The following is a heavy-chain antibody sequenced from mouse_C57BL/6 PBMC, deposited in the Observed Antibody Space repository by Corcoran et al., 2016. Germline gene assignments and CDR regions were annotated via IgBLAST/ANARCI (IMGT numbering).Heavy chain of an antibody. Sequence: QIQLVQPGPEQKKPAETVKMSCKDSGYTFTTYGMNWVKQAPGKGLNWMAWINTYSGVPAYADDFKGRFAFSLETSASTAYLQINNLKNEETATYFCTRDSNCCFDVWGTGTTVTVSS. D-gene: IGHD2-5*01. J-gene: IGHJ1*03. V-gene: IGHV9-3*01. CDR1: GYTFTTYG. CDR2: INTYSGVP. CDR3: TRDSNCCFDV.